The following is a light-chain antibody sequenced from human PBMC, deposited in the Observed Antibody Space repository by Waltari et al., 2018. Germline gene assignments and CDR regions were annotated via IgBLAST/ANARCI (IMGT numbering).Light chain of an antibody. Sequence: QSALTQPASVSGSPGQSITISCTGTSSDVGSYNLVSWYQQPPGKAPKLMIYGGSMRPSGVSNRFSGSKSGNTASLTISGLQAEDEADYYCCSYAGSTTWVFGGGTKLTVL. J-gene: IGLJ3*02. V-gene: IGLV2-23*01. CDR1: SSDVGSYNL. CDR2: GGS. CDR3: CSYAGSTTWV.